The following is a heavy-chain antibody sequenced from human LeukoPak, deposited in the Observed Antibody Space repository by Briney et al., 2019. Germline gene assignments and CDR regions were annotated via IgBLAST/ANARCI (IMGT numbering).Heavy chain of an antibody. CDR3: AKSPANYYYYGMDV. J-gene: IGHJ6*02. CDR1: GFTFSSYA. D-gene: IGHD2-2*01. V-gene: IGHV3-23*01. Sequence: PGGSLRLSCAASGFTFSSYAMSWVRQAPGKGLEWVSAIGGSGGSTCYADSVKGRFTISRDNSKNTLYLQMNSLRAEDTAVYYCAKSPANYYYYGMDVWGQGTTVTVSS. CDR2: IGGSGGST.